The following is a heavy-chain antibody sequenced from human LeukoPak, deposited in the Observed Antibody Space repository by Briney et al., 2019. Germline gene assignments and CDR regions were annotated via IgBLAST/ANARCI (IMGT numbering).Heavy chain of an antibody. V-gene: IGHV3-30-3*01. CDR3: ASYCSVSSCYSESDY. J-gene: IGHJ4*02. D-gene: IGHD2-15*01. Sequence: GGSLRLSCAASGFTFSSFTMLWVRQAPGKGLEWVALISYDGSNKYYADSVKGRFTISRDNSKNTLYLQMNSLRPEDTAVYYCASYCSVSSCYSESDYWGQGTLVTVSS. CDR1: GFTFSSFT. CDR2: ISYDGSNK.